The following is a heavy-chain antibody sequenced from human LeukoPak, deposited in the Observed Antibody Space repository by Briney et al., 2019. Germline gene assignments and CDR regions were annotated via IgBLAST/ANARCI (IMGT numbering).Heavy chain of an antibody. Sequence: PSETLSLTCAVSGYSISSGYYWGWIRQPPGKGLEWIGSIYHSGSTYYNPSLKSRVTISVDTSKNQFSLKLSSVTVADTAVYYCARQNSYYDFWSGYYWRAIGDVGGRYYFDYWGQGTLVTVSS. CDR1: GYSISSGYY. V-gene: IGHV4-38-2*01. J-gene: IGHJ4*02. D-gene: IGHD3-3*01. CDR3: ARQNSYYDFWSGYYWRAIGDVGGRYYFDY. CDR2: IYHSGST.